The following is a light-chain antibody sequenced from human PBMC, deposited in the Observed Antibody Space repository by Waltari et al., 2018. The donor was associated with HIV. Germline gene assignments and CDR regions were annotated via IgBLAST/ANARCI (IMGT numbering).Light chain of an antibody. V-gene: IGKV1D-13*01. J-gene: IGKJ4*01. Sequence: AILLTQSPSSLSAAVGDSVTITCRASRGIITALAWYQQKPGRPPKLVIYDASTLESGVPSRFSGSGSGTDFTLTTSSLQPEDSASYYCQQFNDLPPLFGGGTKVEI. CDR3: QQFNDLPPL. CDR2: DAS. CDR1: RGIITA.